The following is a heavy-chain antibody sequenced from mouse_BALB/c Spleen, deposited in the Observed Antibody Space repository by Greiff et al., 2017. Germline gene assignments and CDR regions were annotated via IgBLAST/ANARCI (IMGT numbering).Heavy chain of an antibody. V-gene: IGHV2-6-7*01. J-gene: IGHJ4*01. CDR1: GFSLTGYG. Sequence: QVQLKESGPGLVAPSQSLSITCTVSGFSLTGYGVNWVRQPPGKGLEWLGMLWGDGSTDYNSALKSRLSISKDNSKSQVVLIMNSLQTDDTARYYSARDRAMDYWGQGTSVTVSA. CDR2: LWGDGST. CDR3: ARDRAMDY.